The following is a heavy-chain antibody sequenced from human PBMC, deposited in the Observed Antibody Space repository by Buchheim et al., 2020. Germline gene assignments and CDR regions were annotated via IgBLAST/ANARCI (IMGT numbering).Heavy chain of an antibody. D-gene: IGHD3-22*01. CDR3: ARAVGDYYDSSGYYSSYYYGMDV. Sequence: QVQLVQSGAEVKKPGASVKVSCKASGYTFTSYDINWVRQATGQGLEWMGWMNPNSGNTGYAQKFQGRVTMTRNTSISTAYMELSSLRSEDTAVYYCARAVGDYYDSSGYYSSYYYGMDVWGQGTT. CDR2: MNPNSGNT. CDR1: GYTFTSYD. J-gene: IGHJ6*02. V-gene: IGHV1-8*01.